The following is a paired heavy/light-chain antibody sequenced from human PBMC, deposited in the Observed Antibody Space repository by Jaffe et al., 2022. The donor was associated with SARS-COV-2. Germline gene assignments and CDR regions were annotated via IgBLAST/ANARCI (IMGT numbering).Light chain of an antibody. CDR1: SSDVGSYNL. J-gene: IGLJ1*01. V-gene: IGLV2-23*01. CDR2: EGS. Sequence: QSALTQPASVSGSPGQSITISCTGTSSDVGSYNLVSWYQQHPGKAPKLMIYEGSERPSGVSNRFSGSKSGNTASLTISGLQAEDEADYYCCSYAGSRTYVFGTGTKVTVL. CDR3: CSYAGSRTYV.
Heavy chain of an antibody. CDR3: ARAYSPGGSYYNWFDP. CDR1: GFTFSTYS. J-gene: IGHJ5*02. CDR2: ISSSSSTI. Sequence: EVQLVESGGGLVQPGGSLRLSCAASGFTFSTYSMNWVRQAPGKGLEWVSYISSSSSTIYYADSVKGRFTISRDNAKNSLYLQMNSLRAEDTAFYYCARAYSPGGSYYNWFDPWGQGTLVTVSS. D-gene: IGHD1-26*01. V-gene: IGHV3-48*01.